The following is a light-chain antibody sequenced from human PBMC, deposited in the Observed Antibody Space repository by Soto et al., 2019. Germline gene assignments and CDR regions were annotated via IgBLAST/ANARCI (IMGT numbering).Light chain of an antibody. Sequence: EIVLTQSPGTLSLSPGGRATLSCRASQSVSSNYIAWYQQKPGQAPRLLIYGASTRATGIPDRFSGSGSGTDFTLTISRLEPEDFAVYYCQQYGSSLYTFGQGTKVDIK. V-gene: IGKV3-20*01. CDR3: QQYGSSLYT. CDR2: GAS. J-gene: IGKJ2*01. CDR1: QSVSSNY.